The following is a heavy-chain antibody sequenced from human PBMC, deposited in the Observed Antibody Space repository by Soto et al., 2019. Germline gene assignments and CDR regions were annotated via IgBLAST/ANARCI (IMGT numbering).Heavy chain of an antibody. J-gene: IGHJ3*01. D-gene: IGHD4-17*01. Sequence: EVQLVESGGGLVQPGESLRLSCAVSGFSVSGNFMSWVRQAPGKGLEWVSGHYSGGSTYYADSVKGRFTISRDIPKNTLSLQTTSQCPADRASYSCAIFEYGTFDFWGRGTMVTVSS. CDR2: HYSGGST. CDR1: GFSVSGNF. V-gene: IGHV3-66*01. CDR3: AIFEYGTFDF.